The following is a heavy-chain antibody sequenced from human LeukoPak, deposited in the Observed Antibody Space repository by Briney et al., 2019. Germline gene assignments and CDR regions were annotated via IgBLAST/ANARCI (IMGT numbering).Heavy chain of an antibody. D-gene: IGHD5-18*01. CDR2: ISYDGSNK. V-gene: IGHV3-30-3*01. CDR3: AREPWDSYGSLDY. CDR1: GFTFSSYA. Sequence: GGSLRLSCTASGFTFSSYAMHWVRRAPGKGLEWVAVISYDGSNKYYADSVKSRFTISRDNSKNTLYLQMNSLRAEDTAVYYCAREPWDSYGSLDYWGQGTLVTVSS. J-gene: IGHJ4*02.